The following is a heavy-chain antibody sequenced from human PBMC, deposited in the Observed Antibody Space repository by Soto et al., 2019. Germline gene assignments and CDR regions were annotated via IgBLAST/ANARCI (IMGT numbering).Heavy chain of an antibody. V-gene: IGHV3-33*01. D-gene: IGHD3-10*01. CDR2: IWYDGSNK. Sequence: GGSLRLSCAASGFTFSSYGMHWVRQAPGKGLEWVAVIWYDGSNKYYADSVKGRFTISRDNSKNTLYLQMNSLRAEDTAVYYCARDRSIGGGSGDFDYWGQGTLVTVSS. CDR3: ARDRSIGGGSGDFDY. J-gene: IGHJ4*02. CDR1: GFTFSSYG.